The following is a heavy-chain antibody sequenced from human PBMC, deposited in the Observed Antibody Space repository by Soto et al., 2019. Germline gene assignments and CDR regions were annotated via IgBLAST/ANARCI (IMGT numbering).Heavy chain of an antibody. J-gene: IGHJ5*02. Sequence: SETLSLTCTVSGGSISSGGYYWSWIRQHPGKGLEWIGYIYYSGSTYYNPSLKSRVTISVDTSKNQFSLKLSSVTAADTAVYYCARGRTYYYDSSGSYNWFDPWGRGTLVTVSS. V-gene: IGHV4-31*03. CDR2: IYYSGST. CDR1: GGSISSGGYY. CDR3: ARGRTYYYDSSGSYNWFDP. D-gene: IGHD3-22*01.